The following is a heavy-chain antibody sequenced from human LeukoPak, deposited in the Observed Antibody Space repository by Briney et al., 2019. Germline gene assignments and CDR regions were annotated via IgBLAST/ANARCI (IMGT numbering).Heavy chain of an antibody. J-gene: IGHJ4*02. CDR2: ISYEEGTQ. Sequence: LPGRSLRLSCAASGFTFSSYGMHWVRQAPGKGLEWVAMISYEEGTQYYADSVQGRFTISRDNSRNTVYLQMNSLRAEDTAVYYCARNQYYDTPGYYWGYLDYWGQGALVTVSS. CDR3: ARNQYYDTPGYYWGYLDY. CDR1: GFTFSSYG. D-gene: IGHD3-22*01. V-gene: IGHV3-30*19.